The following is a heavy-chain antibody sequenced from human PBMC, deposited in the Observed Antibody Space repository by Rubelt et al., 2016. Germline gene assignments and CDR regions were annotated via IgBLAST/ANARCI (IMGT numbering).Heavy chain of an antibody. CDR3: ARVVRFLSCHYYYGMDV. CDR2: IYPSGST. D-gene: IGHD3-3*01. Sequence: QVQLQESDPGLVKPSGTLSLTCAVSGGSISSSNWWSWVRKPPGKGLEWIGEIYPSGSTNFNPSLQGGVTISVDKAKNQFSRKLSSVTAADTAGYYCARVVRFLSCHYYYGMDVWGQGTTVTVSS. J-gene: IGHJ6*02. CDR1: GGSISSSNW. V-gene: IGHV4-4*02.